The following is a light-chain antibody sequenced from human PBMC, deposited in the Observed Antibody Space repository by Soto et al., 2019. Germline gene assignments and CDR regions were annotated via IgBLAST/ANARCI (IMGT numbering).Light chain of an antibody. J-gene: IGKJ4*01. Sequence: DIQLTQSPSFLSASVGDTVTITCRASQGMSTYLAWYQQKPGKVPKLLIRSALQSGVPPRFSGGGSGTEFTLTISTLQPDDSGIYYCQQLNGYQLAFGGGTNAEIK. CDR2: S. CDR1: QGMSTY. CDR3: QQLNGYQLA. V-gene: IGKV1-9*01.